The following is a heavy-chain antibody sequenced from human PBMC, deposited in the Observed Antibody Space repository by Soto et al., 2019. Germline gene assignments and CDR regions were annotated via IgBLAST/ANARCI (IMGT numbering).Heavy chain of an antibody. D-gene: IGHD6-19*01. V-gene: IGHV4-39*01. J-gene: IGHJ4*02. CDR2: IYYSGST. Sequence: SETLSLTCTVSGGSISSSSYFWGWIRQPPGKGLEWIGRIYYSGSTYYDASLKSRVTISVDTSKNQFSLKLSSVTAADTAVYYCARHPIYTTGWQIDYWGQGTLVTVSS. CDR3: ARHPIYTTGWQIDY. CDR1: GGSISSSSYF.